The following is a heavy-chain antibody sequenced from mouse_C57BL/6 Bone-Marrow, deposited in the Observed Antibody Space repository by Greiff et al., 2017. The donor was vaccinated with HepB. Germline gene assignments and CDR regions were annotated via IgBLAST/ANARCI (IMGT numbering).Heavy chain of an antibody. CDR1: GYTFTDYY. Sequence: EVQLQQSGPELVKPGASVKISCKASGYTFTDYYMNWVKQSHGKSLEWIGDINPNNGGTSYNQKFKGKATLTVDKSSSTAYMELRSLTSEDSAVYYCARSRPLYAMDYWGQGTSVTVSS. CDR3: ARSRPLYAMDY. J-gene: IGHJ4*01. CDR2: INPNNGGT. V-gene: IGHV1-26*01. D-gene: IGHD6-1*01.